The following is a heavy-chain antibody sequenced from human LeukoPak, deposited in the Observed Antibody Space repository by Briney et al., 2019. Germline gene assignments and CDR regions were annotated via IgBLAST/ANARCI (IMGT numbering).Heavy chain of an antibody. D-gene: IGHD3-16*01. V-gene: IGHV4-59*01. CDR3: TRWPPWGGQTDS. CDR1: GGSMSGNY. J-gene: IGHJ4*02. Sequence: SETLSLTCTVSGGSMSGNYWTWIRQPPGKGLERIGYTSYSGSTNYNPSLKSRANISVDTSKSHFSLNLSSVTAADTAVYYCTRWPPWGGQTDSWGQGTLVIVST. CDR2: TSYSGST.